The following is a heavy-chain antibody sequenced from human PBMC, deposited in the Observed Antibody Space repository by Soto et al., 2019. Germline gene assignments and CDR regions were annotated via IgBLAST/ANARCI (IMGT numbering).Heavy chain of an antibody. Sequence: QVHLVESGGGVVQPGRSLRLSCAASGFTFSSYAMHWVRQAPGKGLEWVALISHDGSNSYYADSVKGRFTISRDNSKNMLYLHMNSLRVDDTAVYYCARDRCVVVVVPGYWGQGTLVTVSS. CDR1: GFTFSSYA. J-gene: IGHJ4*02. D-gene: IGHD2-2*01. V-gene: IGHV3-30-3*01. CDR3: ARDRCVVVVVPGY. CDR2: ISHDGSNS.